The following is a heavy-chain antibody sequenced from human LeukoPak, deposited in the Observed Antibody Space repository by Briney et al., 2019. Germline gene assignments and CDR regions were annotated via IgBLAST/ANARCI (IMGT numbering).Heavy chain of an antibody. Sequence: SETLSLTCAVYGGSFSGYYWSWIRQPPGKGLEWIGEINHSGSTNYNPSLKSRVTISVDTSKNQFSLKLSSVTAADTAVYYRARGRKWWFMPPGSWFDPWGQGTLVTVSS. CDR3: ARGRKWWFMPPGSWFDP. CDR1: GGSFSGYY. V-gene: IGHV4-34*01. CDR2: INHSGST. D-gene: IGHD2-15*01. J-gene: IGHJ5*02.